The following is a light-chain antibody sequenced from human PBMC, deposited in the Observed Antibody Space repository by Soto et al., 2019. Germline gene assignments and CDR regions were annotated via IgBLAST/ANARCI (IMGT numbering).Light chain of an antibody. CDR2: FGS. J-gene: IGKJ5*01. CDR3: MQALQSLT. V-gene: IGKV2-28*01. CDR1: QSLLYNNTYNY. Sequence: LTQSPATLSVSPGESVTLSCRASQSLLYNNTYNYLDWYVQKPGQSPQLLIYFGSNRAPGVPDRFSGSGSGTDFTLKINRVEAEDVGTYYCMQALQSLTFGQGTRLEIQ.